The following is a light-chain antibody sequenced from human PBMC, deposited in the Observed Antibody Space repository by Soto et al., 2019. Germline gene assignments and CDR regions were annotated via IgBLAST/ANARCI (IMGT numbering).Light chain of an antibody. J-gene: IGKJ4*01. CDR2: WAS. CDR3: QQYYTSPLT. Sequence: IVMTQSPDSLAVSLGERATINCKSSQSVLHSSNNKNYLAWYQQKPGQPPKLLIYWASTRESGVPDRFSGSGSGTDFTLTISSLQAEDVAVYSCQQYYTSPLTFGGGTKVEIK. V-gene: IGKV4-1*01. CDR1: QSVLHSSNNKNY.